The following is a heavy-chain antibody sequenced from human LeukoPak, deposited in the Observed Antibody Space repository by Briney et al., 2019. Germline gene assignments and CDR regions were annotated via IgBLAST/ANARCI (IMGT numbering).Heavy chain of an antibody. D-gene: IGHD5-24*01. CDR2: IIPIFGTA. V-gene: IGHV1-69*13. CDR1: GGTFSIYA. CDR3: VRDLRPSPRWRFDP. Sequence: SVTVSCKASGGTFSIYAISWVRQAPGQGLEWMGGIIPIFGTANYAQKFQGRVTITADESTSTAYMELSSLRSEDTAVYYCVRDLRPSPRWRFDPWGQGTLVTVSS. J-gene: IGHJ5*02.